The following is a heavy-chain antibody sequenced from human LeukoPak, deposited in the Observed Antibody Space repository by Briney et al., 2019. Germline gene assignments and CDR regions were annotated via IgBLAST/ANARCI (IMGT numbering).Heavy chain of an antibody. J-gene: IGHJ6*03. CDR1: GYTFTSYA. CDR2: INTNTGNP. CDR3: ARDHPRTAGIAVAGAAYYYYMDV. Sequence: ASVKVSCRASGYTFTSYAMNWVRQAPGQGLEWMGWINTNTGNPTYAQGFTGRFVFSLDTSVSTAYLQISSLKAEDTAVYYCARDHPRTAGIAVAGAAYYYYMDVWGKGTTVTVSS. D-gene: IGHD6-19*01. V-gene: IGHV7-4-1*02.